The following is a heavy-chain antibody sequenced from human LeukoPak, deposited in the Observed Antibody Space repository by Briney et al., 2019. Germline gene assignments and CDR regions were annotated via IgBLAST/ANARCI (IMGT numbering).Heavy chain of an antibody. V-gene: IGHV1-69*13. J-gene: IGHJ6*02. CDR1: GGTFSSYA. CDR2: IIPIFGTA. CDR3: ARWRGSGSYYNEFPYYYYYYGMDV. Sequence: GASVKVSCKASGGTFSSYAISWVRQAPGQGLEWMGGIIPIFGTANYAQKFQGRVTITADESTSTAYMELSSLRSEDTAVYYCARWRGSGSYYNEFPYYYYYYGMDVWGQGTTVTVSS. D-gene: IGHD3-10*01.